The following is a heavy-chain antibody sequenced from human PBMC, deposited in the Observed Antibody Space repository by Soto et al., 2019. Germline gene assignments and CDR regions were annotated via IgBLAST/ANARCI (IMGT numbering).Heavy chain of an antibody. V-gene: IGHV3-30-3*01. CDR2: ISYDGSNK. CDR3: ARDGLGYDYVWGSYRPIPYYFDY. CDR1: GFTFSSYA. J-gene: IGHJ4*02. D-gene: IGHD3-16*02. Sequence: QVQLVESGGGVVQPGRSLRLSCAASGFTFSSYAMHWVRQAPGKGLEWVAVISYDGSNKYYADSVKGRFTISRDNSKNTLYLQMNSLRAEDTAVYYCARDGLGYDYVWGSYRPIPYYFDYWGQGTLVTVSS.